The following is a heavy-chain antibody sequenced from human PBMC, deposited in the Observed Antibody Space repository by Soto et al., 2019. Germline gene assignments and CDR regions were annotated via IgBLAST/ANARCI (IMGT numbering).Heavy chain of an antibody. D-gene: IGHD5-18*01. V-gene: IGHV4-34*01. J-gene: IGHJ6*02. Sequence: SLTCVVYGGSFSGIYWSWIRQPPGKGLEWIGEINHSGSTNYSPSLESRVTISLDTFNNQFSLKLSSVTAADTAVYYCARGPGYSYGYSVYYYYYGMDVWGQGTTVTVSS. CDR1: GGSFSGIY. CDR2: INHSGST. CDR3: ARGPGYSYGYSVYYYYYGMDV.